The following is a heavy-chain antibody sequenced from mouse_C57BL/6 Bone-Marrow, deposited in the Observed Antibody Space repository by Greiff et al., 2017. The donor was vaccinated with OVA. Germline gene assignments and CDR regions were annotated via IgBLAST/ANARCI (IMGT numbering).Heavy chain of an antibody. CDR2: IRNKANGYTT. CDR1: GFTFTDYY. V-gene: IGHV7-3*01. J-gene: IGHJ2*01. CDR3: ARITTVVGGYYFDY. Sequence: EVQRVESGGGLVQPGGSLSLSCAASGFTFTDYYMSWVRQPPGKALEWLGFIRNKANGYTTEYSASVKGRFTISRDNSQSILYLQMNALRAEDSATYYCARITTVVGGYYFDYWGQGTTLTVSS. D-gene: IGHD1-1*01.